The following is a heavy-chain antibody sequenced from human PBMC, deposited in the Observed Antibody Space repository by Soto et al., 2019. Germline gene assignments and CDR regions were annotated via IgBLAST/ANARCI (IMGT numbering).Heavy chain of an antibody. CDR3: ARDRVGPKGAFDI. J-gene: IGHJ3*02. Sequence: EVQLVESGGGLVQPGGSLRLSCAASGFTFSNYSMNWVRQAPGKGLEWLSYIRGSSTMTYYADSVKGRFTISRDNAKNSLFLQMNSLRAEDTAVYYCARDRVGPKGAFDIWGQGTMVTVSS. CDR2: IRGSSTMT. CDR1: GFTFSNYS. D-gene: IGHD1-26*01. V-gene: IGHV3-48*01.